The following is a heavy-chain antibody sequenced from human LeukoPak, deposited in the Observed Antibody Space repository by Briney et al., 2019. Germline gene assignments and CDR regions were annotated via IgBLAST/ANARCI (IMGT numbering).Heavy chain of an antibody. D-gene: IGHD3-10*01. CDR2: IYHSGST. CDR3: AREKGSDGSSDY. V-gene: IGHV4-4*02. Sequence: SETLSLTCAVSGGSISGSNWWSWVRQPPGKGLEWIGEIYHSGSTNYNPSLKSRVTISVDKSKNQFSLKLSSVTAADTAVYYCAREKGSDGSSDYWGQGTLVTVSS. J-gene: IGHJ4*02. CDR1: GGSISGSNW.